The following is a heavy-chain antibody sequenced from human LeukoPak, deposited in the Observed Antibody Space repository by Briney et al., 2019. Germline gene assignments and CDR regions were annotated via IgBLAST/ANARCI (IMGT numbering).Heavy chain of an antibody. CDR3: ARARWLQFPIPFDY. D-gene: IGHD5-24*01. CDR1: GGSIRSYY. J-gene: IGHJ4*02. Sequence: SETLSLTCTVSGGSIRSYYWSWIRQPPGKGLEWIGYIYYTGSTKYNSSLKSRVTISVDTSKNQFSLKLSSVTAADTAVYYCARARWLQFPIPFDYWGQGTLVTVSS. V-gene: IGHV4-59*01. CDR2: IYYTGST.